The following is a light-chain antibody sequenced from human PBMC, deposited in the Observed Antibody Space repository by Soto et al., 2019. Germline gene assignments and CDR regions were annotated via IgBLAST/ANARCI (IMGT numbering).Light chain of an antibody. J-gene: IGLJ3*02. CDR2: EDN. CDR3: CSYAPISTVV. V-gene: IGLV2-23*01. Sequence: QSALTQPASVSGSPGQSITISCTGTSSDVGSYNLVSWYQQHPGKAPKLMIYEDNKRPSGVSNRFSGSKSGNTAXLTISGLQAEDEAHYYCCSYAPISTVVFGGGTKLTVL. CDR1: SSDVGSYNL.